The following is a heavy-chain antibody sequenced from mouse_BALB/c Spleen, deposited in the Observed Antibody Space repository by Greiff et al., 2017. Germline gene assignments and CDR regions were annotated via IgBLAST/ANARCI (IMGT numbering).Heavy chain of an antibody. V-gene: IGHV1S81*02. J-gene: IGHJ3*01. CDR2: INPSNGRT. Sequence: QVQLKQPGAELVKPGASVKLSCKASGYTFTSYWMHWVKQRPGQGLEWIGEINPSNGRTNYNEKFKSKATLTVDKSSSTAYMQLSSLTSEDSAVYYCARGEDGCFAYWGQGTLVTVSA. CDR3: ARGEDGCFAY. CDR1: GYTFTSYW. D-gene: IGHD2-3*01.